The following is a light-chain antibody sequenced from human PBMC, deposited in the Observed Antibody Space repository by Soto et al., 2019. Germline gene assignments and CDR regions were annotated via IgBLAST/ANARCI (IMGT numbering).Light chain of an antibody. CDR2: GAS. CDR3: QQDSSSPT. CDR1: ETVSSGY. V-gene: IGKV3-20*01. Sequence: EIVLTQSPDTLSLSPGERAILSCRASETVSSGYLAWYQQKPGQAPRLLIYGASSRSTGIQGRFSGSGSGTVFPLTISRLEPGDFAVYYCQQDSSSPTFGQGTKLEIK. J-gene: IGKJ2*01.